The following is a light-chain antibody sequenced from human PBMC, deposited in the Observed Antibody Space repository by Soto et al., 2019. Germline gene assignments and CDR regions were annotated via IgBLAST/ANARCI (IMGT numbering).Light chain of an antibody. CDR2: EGT. V-gene: IGLV2-23*01. CDR1: SSDVGSHNL. CDR3: CSYAGSSTYI. Sequence: QSALTQPASVSGSPGQSITISYTGTSSDVGSHNLVSWYQQHPGRAPKLMIYEGTKRPSGVSNRFSGSKSGNTASLTISGLQAEDEADYYCCSYAGSSTYIFGSGTKLTVL. J-gene: IGLJ1*01.